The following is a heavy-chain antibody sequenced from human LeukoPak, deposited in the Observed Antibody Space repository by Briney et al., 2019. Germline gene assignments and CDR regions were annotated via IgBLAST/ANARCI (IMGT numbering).Heavy chain of an antibody. D-gene: IGHD3-10*01. J-gene: IGHJ4*02. CDR3: ARDPDFRGAQIDY. CDR1: GYSFTSYG. Sequence: ASVKVSCKASGYSFTSYGFTWVRQAPGQGLEWMGWIGGYNGNTIYAQKLQGRVTMTTDTSTSTAYMELRSLRSDDTAVYYCARDPDFRGAQIDYWGQGTLVTVSS. CDR2: IGGYNGNT. V-gene: IGHV1-18*01.